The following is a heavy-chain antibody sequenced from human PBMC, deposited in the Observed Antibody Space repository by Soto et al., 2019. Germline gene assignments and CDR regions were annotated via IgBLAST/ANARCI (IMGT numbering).Heavy chain of an antibody. Sequence: EVQLVESGGGLVKPGGSLRLSGVGSAFIFSDHSMNWVRQAPGKGLEWVTSIGDTGTFIYYADSVKGRFTISRDNAKNSRFLQMESLRPAETDVYYCARDQRYLRQGYSDYWGHGTLVTVSS. V-gene: IGHV3-21*01. CDR3: ARDQRYLRQGYSDY. CDR2: IGDTGTFI. CDR1: AFIFSDHS. J-gene: IGHJ4*01. D-gene: IGHD4-4*01.